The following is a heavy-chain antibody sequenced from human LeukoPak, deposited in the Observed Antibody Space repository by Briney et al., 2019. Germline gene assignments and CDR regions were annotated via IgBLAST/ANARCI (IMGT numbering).Heavy chain of an antibody. CDR2: INHSGST. D-gene: IGHD4-11*01. J-gene: IGHJ5*02. CDR1: GGSFSGYY. V-gene: IGHV4-34*01. CDR3: ARDDPNFLYSNYAWFDP. Sequence: PSETLSLTCAVYGGSFSGYYWSWIRQPPGKGLEWIGEINHSGSTNYNPSLKSRVTISVDTSKNQFSLKLSSVTAADTAVYYCARDDPNFLYSNYAWFDPWGQGTLVTVSS.